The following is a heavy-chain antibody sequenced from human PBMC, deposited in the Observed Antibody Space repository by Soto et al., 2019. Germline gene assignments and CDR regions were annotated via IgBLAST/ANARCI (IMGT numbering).Heavy chain of an antibody. CDR3: ARLWFGDYDSGMDV. J-gene: IGHJ6*02. D-gene: IGHD3-10*01. Sequence: GGSLRLSCAASGFTFSSYSMNWVRQAPGKGLEWVSSISSSSSYIYYADSVKGRFTISRDNAKNSLYLQMNSLRAEDTAVYYCARLWFGDYDSGMDVWGQGTTVTVSS. CDR2: ISSSSSYI. V-gene: IGHV3-21*01. CDR1: GFTFSSYS.